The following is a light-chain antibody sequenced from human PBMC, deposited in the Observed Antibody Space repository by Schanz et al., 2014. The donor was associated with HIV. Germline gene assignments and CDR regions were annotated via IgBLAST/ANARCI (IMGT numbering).Light chain of an antibody. V-gene: IGKV3-11*01. CDR3: QQRSAWPIT. Sequence: EIVLTQSPGTLSLSPGERATLSCRASQSVSSHLAWYQQKPGQAPRLLIYDVSKRATGIPARFSGSGSGTDFTLTISSLEPEDFAVYYCQQRSAWPITFGQGTRLEIK. CDR1: QSVSSH. CDR2: DVS. J-gene: IGKJ5*01.